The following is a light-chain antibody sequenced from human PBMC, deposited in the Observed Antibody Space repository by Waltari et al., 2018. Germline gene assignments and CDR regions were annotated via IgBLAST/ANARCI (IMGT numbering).Light chain of an antibody. Sequence: DIQMTQSPSTLSASVGDRVTITCRASQSISSWLAWYQQKPGKAPKLLIYKASSLESGVLSRFSGSGSGTEFNLTISSLQPDDFATYYCQQYNSYSWGFGQGTKVEIK. CDR2: KAS. CDR1: QSISSW. J-gene: IGKJ1*01. V-gene: IGKV1-5*03. CDR3: QQYNSYSWG.